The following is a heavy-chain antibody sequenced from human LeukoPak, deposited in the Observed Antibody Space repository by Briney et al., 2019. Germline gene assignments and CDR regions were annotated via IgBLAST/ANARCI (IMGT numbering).Heavy chain of an antibody. J-gene: IGHJ4*02. CDR1: GFTLSSYA. Sequence: GGSLRLSCAASGFTLSSYAMHWVRQAPGKGLEWVAVISYDGSNKYYADSVKGRFTISRDNSKNTLYLRMNSLRAEDTAVYYCARGRTGVRGANYDYWGQGTLVTVSS. CDR3: ARGRTGVRGANYDY. CDR2: ISYDGSNK. V-gene: IGHV3-30*04. D-gene: IGHD3-10*01.